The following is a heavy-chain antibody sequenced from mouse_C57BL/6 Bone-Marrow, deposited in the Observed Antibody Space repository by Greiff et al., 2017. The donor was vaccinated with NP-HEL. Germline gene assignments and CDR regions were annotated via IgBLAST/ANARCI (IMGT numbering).Heavy chain of an antibody. V-gene: IGHV1-42*01. CDR1: GYSFTGYY. D-gene: IGHD2-1*01. CDR3: ARGAIYYGNPWFAY. CDR2: INPSTGGT. J-gene: IGHJ3*01. Sequence: EVQLQQSGPELVKPGASVKISCKASGYSFTGYYMNWVKQSPEKSLEWIGEINPSTGGTTYNQKFKAKATLTVDKSSSTAYMQLKSLTSEDSAVYYCARGAIYYGNPWFAYWGQGTLVTVSA.